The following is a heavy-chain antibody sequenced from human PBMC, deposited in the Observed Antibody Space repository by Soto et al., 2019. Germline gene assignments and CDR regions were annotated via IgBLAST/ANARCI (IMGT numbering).Heavy chain of an antibody. CDR2: INHSGST. CDR3: ARVPRKYYYASSGWFDP. V-gene: IGHV4-34*01. CDR1: GGSFSGYY. J-gene: IGHJ5*02. D-gene: IGHD3-22*01. Sequence: LSLTFAVYGGSFSGYYWSWIRQPPGKGLEWIGEINHSGSTNYNPSLKSRVTISVDTSKNQFSLKLSSVTAADTAVYYCARVPRKYYYASSGWFDPWGQGTLVTVSS.